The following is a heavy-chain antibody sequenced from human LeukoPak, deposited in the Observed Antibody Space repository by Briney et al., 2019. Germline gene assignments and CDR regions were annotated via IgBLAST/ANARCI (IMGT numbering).Heavy chain of an antibody. Sequence: GGSLGLSCAASGFTFSSYWMHWVGQAPGKGLMWVLRINSDGSRTTYADSVRGRFTISRDNAKSTLYLQMNSLRAEDTAVYYCARVRDDYTYFDCWGQGTLVTVSS. CDR3: ARVRDDYTYFDC. CDR2: INSDGSRT. V-gene: IGHV3-74*01. CDR1: GFTFSSYW. D-gene: IGHD4-11*01. J-gene: IGHJ4*02.